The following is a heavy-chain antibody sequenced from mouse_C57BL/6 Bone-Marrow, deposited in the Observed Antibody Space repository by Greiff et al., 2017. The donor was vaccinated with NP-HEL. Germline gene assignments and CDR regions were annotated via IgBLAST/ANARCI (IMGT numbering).Heavy chain of an antibody. V-gene: IGHV1-69*01. CDR1: GYTFTSYW. CDR3: ARENYYGSSYGYFDV. Sequence: QVQLQQPGAELVKPGASVKLSCKASGYTFTSYWMHWVKQRPGQGLEWIGEIDPSDSYTNYNQKFKGKSTLTVDKSSSTAYMQLSSLTSEDSAVYYCARENYYGSSYGYFDVWGTGTTVTVSS. J-gene: IGHJ1*03. D-gene: IGHD1-1*01. CDR2: IDPSDSYT.